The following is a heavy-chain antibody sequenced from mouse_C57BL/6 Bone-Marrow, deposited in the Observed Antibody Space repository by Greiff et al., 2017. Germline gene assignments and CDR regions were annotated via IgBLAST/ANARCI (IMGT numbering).Heavy chain of an antibody. Sequence: EVKLEESGGGLVQPGGSMKLSCVASGFTFSNYWMNWVRQSPEKGLEWVAQIRLKSDNYATHYAESVKGRFTISRDDSKSSVYLQMNNLRAEDTGIYYCTGKSKGAYWGQGTLVTVSA. D-gene: IGHD1-3*01. CDR1: GFTFSNYW. CDR2: IRLKSDNYAT. CDR3: TGKSKGAY. J-gene: IGHJ3*01. V-gene: IGHV6-3*01.